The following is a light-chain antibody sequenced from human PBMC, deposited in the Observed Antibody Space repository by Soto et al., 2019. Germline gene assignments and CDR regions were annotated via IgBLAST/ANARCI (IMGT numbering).Light chain of an antibody. J-gene: IGLJ1*01. CDR1: SSDVGGYNY. V-gene: IGLV2-14*01. Sequence: QSALTQPASVSGSPGQSITISCTGTSSDVGGYNYVSWYQQHPGKAPKLMIYEVSNRPSGVSNRFSGYKSGNTASLTISGLQAEDEADYYCSSYTSSSTYVLGTGTKVTVL. CDR3: SSYTSSSTYV. CDR2: EVS.